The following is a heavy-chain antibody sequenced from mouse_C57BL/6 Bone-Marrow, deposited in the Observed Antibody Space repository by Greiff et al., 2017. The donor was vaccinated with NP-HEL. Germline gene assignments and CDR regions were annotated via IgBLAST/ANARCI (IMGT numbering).Heavy chain of an antibody. J-gene: IGHJ4*01. CDR1: GFSLTSYA. CDR2: IWTGGGT. D-gene: IGHD2-3*01. V-gene: IGHV2-9-1*01. Sequence: QVQLQQSGPGLVAPSQSLSITCTVSGFSLTSYAISWVRQPPGKGLEWLGVIWTGGGTNYNSALKSRLSISKDNSKSQVFLKMNSLQTDDTARYYCARMGRYDGYYYYYAMDYWGQGTSVTVSS. CDR3: ARMGRYDGYYYYYAMDY.